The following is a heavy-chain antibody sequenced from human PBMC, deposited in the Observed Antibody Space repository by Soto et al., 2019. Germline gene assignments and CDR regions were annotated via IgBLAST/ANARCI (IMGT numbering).Heavy chain of an antibody. CDR3: VAGDKYYAMGV. V-gene: IGHV3-30-3*01. D-gene: IGHD6-6*01. CDR2: ISYDGSNN. CDR1: GITISNYF. J-gene: IGHJ6*02. Sequence: QVQLVESVGGVVQPGRSLRVSCAASGITISNYFMYWVRQAPGKGLEWVAAISYDGSNNHYSDSVKGRFTISRDNSKNTLFLQMNSLRDEDTAVYYCVAGDKYYAMGVWGQGTTVAVSS.